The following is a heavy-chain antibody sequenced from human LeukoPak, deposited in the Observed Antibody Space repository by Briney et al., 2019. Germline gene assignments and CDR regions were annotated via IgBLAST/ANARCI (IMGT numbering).Heavy chain of an antibody. J-gene: IGHJ6*02. CDR3: ATRSYYDTSGVYGMDV. CDR2: IYYSGGT. D-gene: IGHD3-22*01. V-gene: IGHV4-59*05. CDR1: VGSFSGYY. Sequence: SETLSLTCAVYVGSFSGYYWGWIRQPPGKKLEWIGSIYYSGGTYYNPSLKSRVTISVDTSKNQFSLKLNSVTAADTAVYYCATRSYYDTSGVYGMDVWGQGTTVTVSS.